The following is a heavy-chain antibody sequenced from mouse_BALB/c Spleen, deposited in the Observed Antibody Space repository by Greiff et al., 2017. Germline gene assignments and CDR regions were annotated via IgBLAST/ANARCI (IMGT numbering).Heavy chain of an antibody. CDR3: ARDLVPYDYASHAY. V-gene: IGHV5-6-3*01. CDR2: INSNGGST. J-gene: IGHJ3*01. Sequence: EVKLMESGGGLVQPGGSLKLSCAASGFTFSSYGMSWVRQTPDKRLELVATINSNGGSTYYPDSVKGRFTISRDNAKNTLYLQMSSLKSEDTAMYYCARDLVPYDYASHAYWGQGTLVTVSA. D-gene: IGHD2-4*01. CDR1: GFTFSSYG.